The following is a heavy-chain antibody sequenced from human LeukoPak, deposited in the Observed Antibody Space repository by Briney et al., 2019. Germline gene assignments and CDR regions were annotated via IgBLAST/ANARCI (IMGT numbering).Heavy chain of an antibody. D-gene: IGHD3-22*01. Sequence: GASVKVSCKASGYTFTSYGISWVRQAPGQGLEWMGWISAYNGNTNYAQKLQGRVTMTTDTSTSTAYMELRSLRSDDTAVYYCARVSIHYDSSGYPNHDAFDIWGQGTMVTVSS. CDR2: ISAYNGNT. V-gene: IGHV1-18*01. CDR1: GYTFTSYG. J-gene: IGHJ3*02. CDR3: ARVSIHYDSSGYPNHDAFDI.